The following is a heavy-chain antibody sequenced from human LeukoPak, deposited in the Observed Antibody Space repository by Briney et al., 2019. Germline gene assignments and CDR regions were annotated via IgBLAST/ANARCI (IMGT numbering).Heavy chain of an antibody. D-gene: IGHD5-18*01. CDR2: ISSSSSYI. Sequence: GGSLRLSCAASGFTLSDPYMDWVRQAPGKGLEWVSSISSSSSYIYYADSVKGRFTISRDNAKNSLYLQMNSLRAEDTAVYYCARAGPRGYSYGYYYYYYMDVWGKGTTVTVSS. V-gene: IGHV3-21*01. J-gene: IGHJ6*03. CDR1: GFTLSDPY. CDR3: ARAGPRGYSYGYYYYYYMDV.